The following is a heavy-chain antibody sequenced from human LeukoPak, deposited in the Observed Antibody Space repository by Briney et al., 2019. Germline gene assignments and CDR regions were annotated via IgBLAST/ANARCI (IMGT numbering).Heavy chain of an antibody. CDR3: AKDDVITMIVVVRPFDY. CDR2: ISGSGGST. Sequence: GGSLRLSCAASGFTFSSYAMSWVRQAPGKGLEWVSAISGSGGSTYYADSVKGRFTISRDNSKNTLYLQMNSLRAEDTAVYYCAKDDVITMIVVVRPFDYWGQGTLVTVSS. CDR1: GFTFSSYA. V-gene: IGHV3-23*01. D-gene: IGHD3-22*01. J-gene: IGHJ4*02.